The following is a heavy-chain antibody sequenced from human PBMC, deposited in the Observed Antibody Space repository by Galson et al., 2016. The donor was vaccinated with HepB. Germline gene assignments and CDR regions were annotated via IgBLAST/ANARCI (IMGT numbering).Heavy chain of an antibody. CDR1: GFTPDHYA. CDR3: AKDSGAYYYDSSGYRRNAFDI. Sequence: SLRLSYAAAGFTPDHYAMHWGRRAPGKGLEGVAGISWNSGSRGYAGSVTGRFTISIDNAKNSLYLHMNSLRAGDTALDYCAKDSGAYYYDSSGYRRNAFDIWGQGTMVTVSS. V-gene: IGHV3-9*02. CDR2: ISWNSGSR. D-gene: IGHD3-22*01. J-gene: IGHJ3*02.